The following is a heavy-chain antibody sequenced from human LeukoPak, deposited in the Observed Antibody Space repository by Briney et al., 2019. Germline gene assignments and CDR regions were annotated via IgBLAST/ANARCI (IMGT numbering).Heavy chain of an antibody. D-gene: IGHD6-13*01. CDR1: GGSISSYY. Sequence: SETLSLTCTVSGGSISSYYWSWIRQPPGKGLEWIGYIYYSGSTNYNPSLKSRVTMSVDTSKNQFSLKLSSVTAADTAVYYCARDLHSSSWMNAFDIWGQGTMVTVSS. V-gene: IGHV4-59*12. J-gene: IGHJ3*02. CDR3: ARDLHSSSWMNAFDI. CDR2: IYYSGST.